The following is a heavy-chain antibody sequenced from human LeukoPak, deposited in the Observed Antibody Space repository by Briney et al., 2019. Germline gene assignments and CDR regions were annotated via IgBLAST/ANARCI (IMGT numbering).Heavy chain of an antibody. Sequence: GGSLRLSCAASGFTFSSYAMHWVRQAPGKGLEWVAVISYDGSNKYYADSVKGRFTISRDNSKNTLYLQMNSLRPEDTALYYCVRDFEWSFDTWDQGTLVTVSS. D-gene: IGHD3-3*01. CDR3: VRDFEWSFDT. CDR2: ISYDGSNK. V-gene: IGHV3-30*04. J-gene: IGHJ4*02. CDR1: GFTFSSYA.